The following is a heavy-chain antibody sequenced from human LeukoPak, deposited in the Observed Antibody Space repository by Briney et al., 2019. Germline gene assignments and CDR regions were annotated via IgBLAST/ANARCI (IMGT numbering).Heavy chain of an antibody. Sequence: ASVMLSCKASGYTFTDYVIHWVRQAPGQRLECMGWIDAGTGNTKYSQNFQGRVTIVRDTSASTVYMELRSLRSEDTAIYYCAKDKGSYGSDLPYNWFDPWGQGTLVTVSS. CDR1: GYTFTDYV. V-gene: IGHV1-3*01. CDR2: IDAGTGNT. CDR3: AKDKGSYGSDLPYNWFDP. J-gene: IGHJ5*02. D-gene: IGHD3-10*01.